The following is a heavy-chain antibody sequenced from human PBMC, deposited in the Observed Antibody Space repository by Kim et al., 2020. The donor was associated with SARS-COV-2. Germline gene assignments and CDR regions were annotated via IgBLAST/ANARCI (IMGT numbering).Heavy chain of an antibody. CDR1: GFTFSSYA. J-gene: IGHJ4*02. CDR2: ISGSGGGT. Sequence: GGSLRLSCAASGFTFSSYAMSWVRQAPGKGLEWVSAISGSGGGTYYADSVKGRFTISRDNSKNTLYLEMNSLRAEDTAVYYCAKDLGENYDFLSGHDPGFDYWGQGTLVTVSS. V-gene: IGHV3-23*01. CDR3: AKDLGENYDFLSGHDPGFDY. D-gene: IGHD3-3*01.